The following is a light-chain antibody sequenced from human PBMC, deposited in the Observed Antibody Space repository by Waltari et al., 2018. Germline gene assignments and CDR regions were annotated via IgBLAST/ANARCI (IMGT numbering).Light chain of an antibody. V-gene: IGLV1-51*02. J-gene: IGLJ7*01. Sequence: QSVLTQPPSVSAAPGQRVTISCSGGHSNIGNNYLSWYRQFPGTAPKLLIYENSERPSGIPGRFSGSKSGTSATLDITGLQAGDEADYYCGTWDSSLSGAVFGGGTHLTVL. CDR1: HSNIGNNY. CDR3: GTWDSSLSGAV. CDR2: ENS.